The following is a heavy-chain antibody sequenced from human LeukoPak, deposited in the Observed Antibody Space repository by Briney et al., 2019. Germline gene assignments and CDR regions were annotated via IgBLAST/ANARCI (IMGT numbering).Heavy chain of an antibody. CDR3: ARAYSSTVTPGWFDP. D-gene: IGHD4-17*01. V-gene: IGHV4-38-2*02. CDR2: IYHSGST. CDR1: GYSISSGYY. Sequence: PSETLSLTCTVSGYSISSGYYWGWIRQPPGKGLEWIGSIYHSGSTYYNPSLKSRVTISVDTSKNQFSLKLSSVTAADTAVYYCARAYSSTVTPGWFDPWGQGTLVTVSS. J-gene: IGHJ5*02.